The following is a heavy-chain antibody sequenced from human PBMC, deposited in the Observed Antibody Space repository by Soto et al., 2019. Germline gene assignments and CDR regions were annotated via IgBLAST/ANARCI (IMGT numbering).Heavy chain of an antibody. CDR3: ASPVPNYYDSSGYYTFRY. V-gene: IGHV1-69*13. J-gene: IGHJ4*02. CDR1: GCTFSSYA. Sequence: ASVKVSCKASGCTFSSYAISWVRQAPGQGXEWMGGIIPIFGTANHAQKFQGRVTITADESTSTAYMELSSLRSEDTAVYYCASPVPNYYDSSGYYTFRYWGQGTLVTVSS. CDR2: IIPIFGTA. D-gene: IGHD3-22*01.